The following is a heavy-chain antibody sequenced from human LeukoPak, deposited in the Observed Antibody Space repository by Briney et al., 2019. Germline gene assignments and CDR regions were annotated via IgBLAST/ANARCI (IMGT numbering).Heavy chain of an antibody. CDR1: GFTFSSYT. Sequence: GGSLRLSCAASGFTFSSYTMNWVRQAPGKGLEWVSHINNDGSNTNYADFVKGRFTISRDNAKNTLYLQMNSLRAEDTAVYYCAKDQGQLYLTPLGLEIDYWGQGTLVTVSS. V-gene: IGHV3-74*01. CDR2: INNDGSNT. CDR3: AKDQGQLYLTPLGLEIDY. D-gene: IGHD6-6*01. J-gene: IGHJ4*02.